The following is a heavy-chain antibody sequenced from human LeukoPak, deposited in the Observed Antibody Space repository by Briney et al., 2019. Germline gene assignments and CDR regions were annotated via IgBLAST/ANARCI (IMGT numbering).Heavy chain of an antibody. D-gene: IGHD6-25*01. J-gene: IGHJ4*02. V-gene: IGHV4-39*07. CDR3: AREGGFYRPLDY. CDR2: IYYSGST. Sequence: PSETLSLTCTVSGGSISSSSYYWGWIRQPPGKGLEWIGNIYYSGSTYYNPSLKSRVTISVGTSKNQFSLKLTSVTAADTAVYYCAREGGFYRPLDYSGQGTLVTVSS. CDR1: GGSISSSSYY.